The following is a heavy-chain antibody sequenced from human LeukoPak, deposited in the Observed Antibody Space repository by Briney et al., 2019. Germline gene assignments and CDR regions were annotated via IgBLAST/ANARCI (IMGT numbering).Heavy chain of an antibody. V-gene: IGHV3-30*18. D-gene: IGHD6-19*01. CDR3: AKSGGGYSSGWFY. CDR1: GFTFSRYG. CDR2: ISYDGSNK. J-gene: IGHJ4*02. Sequence: GRSLRLSCAASGFTFSRYGMHWVRQAPGKGLEWVAVISYDGSNKYYADSVKGRFTISRDNSKNTLYLQMNSLRAEDTAVYYCAKSGGGYSSGWFYWGQGTLVTVSS.